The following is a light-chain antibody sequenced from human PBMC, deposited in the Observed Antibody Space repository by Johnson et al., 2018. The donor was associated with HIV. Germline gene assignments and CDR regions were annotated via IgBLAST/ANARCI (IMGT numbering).Light chain of an antibody. Sequence: QSVLTQPPSVSAAPGQKVTISCSGSSSNIGNNRVSWYQQLPGTAPKLLIYDNNKRPSGIPDRFSGSKSGTSATLGITGLQTWDEADYYCGTWDNSLSAYVFGTGTKVTVL. V-gene: IGLV1-51*01. CDR2: DNN. CDR3: GTWDNSLSAYV. CDR1: SSNIGNNR. J-gene: IGLJ1*01.